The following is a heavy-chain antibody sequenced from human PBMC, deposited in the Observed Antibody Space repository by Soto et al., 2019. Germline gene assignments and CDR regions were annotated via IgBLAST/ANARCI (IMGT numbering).Heavy chain of an antibody. CDR2: INPKSGGT. CDR3: ARGHSTDCSNGVCSFFYNHEMDV. D-gene: IGHD2-8*01. Sequence: QVQLVQSGAEVKKPGASVRVSCKASGYSFTDYHIHWVRQAPGQGLEWLGRINPKSGGTSNAQKFHGWVTMTRDRSISTVYMELTRLRSDDTAVYFCARGHSTDCSNGVCSFFYNHEMDVWGQGTTVTVSS. J-gene: IGHJ6*02. V-gene: IGHV1-2*04. CDR1: GYSFTDYH.